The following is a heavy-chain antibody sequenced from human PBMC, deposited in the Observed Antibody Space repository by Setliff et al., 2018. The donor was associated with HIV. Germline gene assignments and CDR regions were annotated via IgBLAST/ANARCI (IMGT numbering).Heavy chain of an antibody. CDR2: INHSGST. J-gene: IGHJ4*02. D-gene: IGHD6-6*01. Sequence: SETLSLTCAVYGGSFSGYYWRWIRQPPGKGLEWIGEINHSGSTNYNPSLKSRVAISVETSKNQFSVKLSSVTAADTAVYYCARGRHYSSSAPFAIDFWGQGMLVTVSS. V-gene: IGHV4-34*01. CDR3: ARGRHYSSSAPFAIDF. CDR1: GGSFSGYY.